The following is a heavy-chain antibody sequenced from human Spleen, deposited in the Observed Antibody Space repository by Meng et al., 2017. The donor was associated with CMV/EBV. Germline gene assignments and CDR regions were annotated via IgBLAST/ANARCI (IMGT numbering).Heavy chain of an antibody. Sequence: GGSLRLSCGASGFTVSSNYMSWVRQAPGKGLEWVAVIHSGGSRYYADSVKGRFTISRDNSKNTLYLQMNSLRAEDTAVYYCARSEAGTAYYYYGMDVWGQGTTVTVSS. D-gene: IGHD6-19*01. CDR2: IHSGGSR. J-gene: IGHJ6*02. CDR1: GFTVSSNY. V-gene: IGHV3-53*01. CDR3: ARSEAGTAYYYYGMDV.